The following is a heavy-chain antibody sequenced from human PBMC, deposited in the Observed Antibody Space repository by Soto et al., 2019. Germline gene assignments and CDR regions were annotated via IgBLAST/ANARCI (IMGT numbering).Heavy chain of an antibody. V-gene: IGHV3-30*18. CDR2: ISYDGSNK. D-gene: IGHD6-13*01. CDR3: AKEVAAALDY. J-gene: IGHJ4*02. CDR1: GFTFSSYG. Sequence: SLRLSCAASGFTFSSYGMHWVRQAPGKGLEWVAVISYDGSNKYYADSVKGRFTISRDNSKNTLYLQMNSLRAEDTAVYYCAKEVAAALDYWGQGTLVTVSS.